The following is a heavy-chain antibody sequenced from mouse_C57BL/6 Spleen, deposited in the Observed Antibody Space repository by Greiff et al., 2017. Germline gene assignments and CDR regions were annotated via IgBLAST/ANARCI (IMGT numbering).Heavy chain of an antibody. CDR3: ARPFITTVVDDAMDY. J-gene: IGHJ4*01. Sequence: QVQLQQPGAELVKPGASVKLSCKASGYTFTSYWMHWVKQRPGQGLEWIGMIHPNSGSTNYNEKFKSKATLTVDKSSSTAYMQLSSLTSEDSAVYYCARPFITTVVDDAMDYWGQGTSVTVSS. V-gene: IGHV1-64*01. CDR1: GYTFTSYW. CDR2: IHPNSGST. D-gene: IGHD1-1*01.